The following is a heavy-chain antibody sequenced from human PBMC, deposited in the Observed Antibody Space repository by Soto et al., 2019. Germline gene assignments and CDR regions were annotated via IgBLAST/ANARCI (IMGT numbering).Heavy chain of an antibody. D-gene: IGHD3-10*01. Sequence: SETLSLPCTVSGGSINSGDYYWTWVRQPPGKGLEWIGNIFHSGSTYYTPSLQSRVTISLDTSKNHFSLKLSSVTPADTAVYYCARDRYYGSGTYYNFYSGMDVWGQGTTVTVSS. V-gene: IGHV4-30-4*01. CDR2: IFHSGST. J-gene: IGHJ6*02. CDR1: GGSINSGDYY. CDR3: ARDRYYGSGTYYNFYSGMDV.